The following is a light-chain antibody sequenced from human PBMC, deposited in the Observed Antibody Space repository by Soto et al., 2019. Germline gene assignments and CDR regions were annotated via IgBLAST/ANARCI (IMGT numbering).Light chain of an antibody. V-gene: IGKV1-5*03. Sequence: DIQMTQSPSTLSASVGDRVTITCRASQSISSWLAWYQQKPGKAPKLRIYKASNLESGVPSRFSGSGSGTEFSITISSLQPDDLATYYCQQYNSFPTFGQGTKVEIK. J-gene: IGKJ1*01. CDR1: QSISSW. CDR2: KAS. CDR3: QQYNSFPT.